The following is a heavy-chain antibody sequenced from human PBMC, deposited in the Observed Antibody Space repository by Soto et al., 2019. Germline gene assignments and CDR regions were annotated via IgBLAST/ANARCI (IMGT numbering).Heavy chain of an antibody. J-gene: IGHJ4*02. D-gene: IGHD6-19*01. CDR2: IWYDGSNK. Sequence: GGSLRLSCAASGFTFSSYGMHWVRQAPGKGLEWVAVIWYDGSNKYYADSVKGRFTISRDNSKNTLYLQMNSLRAEDTAVYYCAREMSSDSSGCNYWGQGTLVTVSS. CDR3: AREMSSDSSGCNY. CDR1: GFTFSSYG. V-gene: IGHV3-33*01.